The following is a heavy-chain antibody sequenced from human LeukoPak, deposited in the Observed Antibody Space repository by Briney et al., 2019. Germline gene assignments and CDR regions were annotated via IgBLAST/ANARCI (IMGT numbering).Heavy chain of an antibody. CDR3: ARVTTIYYFDY. CDR2: TSSSSSTI. J-gene: IGHJ4*02. Sequence: PGGSLRLSCAASGFTFSSYSMNWVRQAPGKGLEWVSYTSSSSSTIYYADSAKGRFTISRDNAKNSLYLQMNSLRAEDTAVYYCARVTTIYYFDYWGQGTLVTVSS. D-gene: IGHD4-11*01. CDR1: GFTFSSYS. V-gene: IGHV3-48*01.